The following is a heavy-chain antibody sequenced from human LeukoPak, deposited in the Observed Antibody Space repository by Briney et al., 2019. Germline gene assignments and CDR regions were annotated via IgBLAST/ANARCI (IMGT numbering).Heavy chain of an antibody. CDR1: GGSISSGGYY. D-gene: IGHD3-22*01. CDR2: VNYSGRT. CDR3: AKYHYDSSGYSNWFDP. J-gene: IGHJ5*02. Sequence: PSQTLSLTCTVSGGSISSGGYYWSWIRQHPGKGLEWIGYVNYSGRTYYNPSLKSRVTISVDTSKNQFSLKLSSVTAADTAVYYCAKYHYDSSGYSNWFDPWGQGTLVTVSS. V-gene: IGHV4-31*03.